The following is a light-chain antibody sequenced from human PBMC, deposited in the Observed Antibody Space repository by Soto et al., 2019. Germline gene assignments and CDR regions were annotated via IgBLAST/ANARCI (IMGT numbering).Light chain of an antibody. V-gene: IGKV1-17*01. Sequence: DIQMTQSPSSLSASIGDRVTITCRASQDISSDLGWYQQKPGKAPKRLIYAAFTLQSGVPPRFSGSGSGTEFTLTISSLQPEDFATYFCLQHNNFPWTFGQGTKVDIK. CDR3: LQHNNFPWT. J-gene: IGKJ1*01. CDR2: AAF. CDR1: QDISSD.